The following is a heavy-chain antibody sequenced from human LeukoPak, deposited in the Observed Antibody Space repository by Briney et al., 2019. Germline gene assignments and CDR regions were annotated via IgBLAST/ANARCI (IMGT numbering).Heavy chain of an antibody. V-gene: IGHV3-7*05. Sequence: GGSLRLSCAASGFTFSGFWRSWVRQAPGKGLEWVANIKQDGSEKYDVDSVKGRFTISRDNAKTSLYLQMNSLRAEDTAVYYCARGAGDAFDIWGQGTMVTVSS. CDR1: GFTFSGFW. CDR3: ARGAGDAFDI. CDR2: IKQDGSEK. J-gene: IGHJ3*02.